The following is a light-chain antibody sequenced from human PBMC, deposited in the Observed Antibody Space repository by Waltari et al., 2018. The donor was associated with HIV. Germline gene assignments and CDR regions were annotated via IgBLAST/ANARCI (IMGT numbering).Light chain of an antibody. CDR2: STN. Sequence: QTVVSQSPSLSVSPGGTVTLTCVLRSGSDSTSYSPSWYQQTPGQAPRTLIYSTNTRSSGVPDRFSGSILGNKAALTITGAQADDESDYYCVLYMGSGINWVFGGGTKLTVL. CDR1: SGSDSTSYS. CDR3: VLYMGSGINWV. V-gene: IGLV8-61*01. J-gene: IGLJ3*02.